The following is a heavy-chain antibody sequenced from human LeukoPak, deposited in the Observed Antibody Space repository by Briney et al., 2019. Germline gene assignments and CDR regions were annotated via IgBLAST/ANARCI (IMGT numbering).Heavy chain of an antibody. V-gene: IGHV5-51*01. J-gene: IGHJ4*02. CDR3: ARLRMTTVTFFDY. CDR1: GYSFTSYW. D-gene: IGHD4-17*01. Sequence: GESLKISCKGAGYSFTSYWIGWVRQMPGKGLERMGIIYPGDSDTRYSPSFQGQVTISADKSISTAYLHWCSLKASDTAMYYCARLRMTTVTFFDYWGQGTLVTVSS. CDR2: IYPGDSDT.